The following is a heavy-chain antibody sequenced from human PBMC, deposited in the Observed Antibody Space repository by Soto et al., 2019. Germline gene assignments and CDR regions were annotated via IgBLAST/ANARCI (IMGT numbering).Heavy chain of an antibody. D-gene: IGHD3-3*01. V-gene: IGHV4-30-4*01. CDR2: IYYSGST. CDR1: GGSIISGDYY. CDR3: ARDTVSGFVDY. J-gene: IGHJ4*02. Sequence: SETLSLTCTVSGGSIISGDYYLICIRQPPGNGLEWIGYIYYSGSTYYNPSLKSRVTISVDTSKNQFSLKLSSVTAADTAVYYCARDTVSGFVDYWGQGTLVTVSS.